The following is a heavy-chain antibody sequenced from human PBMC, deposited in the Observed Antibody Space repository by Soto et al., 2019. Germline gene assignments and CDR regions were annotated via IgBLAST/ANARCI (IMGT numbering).Heavy chain of an antibody. J-gene: IGHJ4*02. V-gene: IGHV3-30*18. D-gene: IGHD4-17*01. CDR3: ANIVCDYGDSSC. Sequence: QVQLVESGGGVVQPGRSLRVSCAASGFTFSSYGMHWVRQAPGKGLEWVAVISYDGSNKYYADSVKGRFTISRDNSKNTLYLQMNSLRAEDTAMYYCANIVCDYGDSSCWGQGTLVTVSS. CDR2: ISYDGSNK. CDR1: GFTFSSYG.